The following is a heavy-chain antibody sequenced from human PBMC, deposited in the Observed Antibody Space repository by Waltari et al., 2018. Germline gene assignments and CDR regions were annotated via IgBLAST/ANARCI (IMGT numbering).Heavy chain of an antibody. V-gene: IGHV4-34*01. J-gene: IGHJ4*02. Sequence: QVQLQQWGAGLLKPSETLSLTCAVYGGSFSGYYWSWIRQPPGKGLEWIGEINHSGSTNYNPSLKSRVTISVDTSKNQFSLKLSSVTAADTAVYYCARPTPGYYDSSGYYDYWGQGTLVTVSS. CDR3: ARPTPGYYDSSGYYDY. CDR2: INHSGST. CDR1: GGSFSGYY. D-gene: IGHD3-22*01.